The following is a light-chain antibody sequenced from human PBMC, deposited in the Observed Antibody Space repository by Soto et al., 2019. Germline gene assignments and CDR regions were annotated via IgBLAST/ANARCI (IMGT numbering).Light chain of an antibody. CDR3: NSFTTSSNLV. CDR1: SSDVGAYNY. Sequence: QSVLTQPASVSGSPGQSITISCTGTSSDVGAYNYVSWYQHHPGKAPKLMIYDVSNRPSGVSNRFSGSKSGNTASLTISELKAEDEADYYCNSFTTSSNLVFGGGTKLTVL. CDR2: DVS. V-gene: IGLV2-14*03. J-gene: IGLJ2*01.